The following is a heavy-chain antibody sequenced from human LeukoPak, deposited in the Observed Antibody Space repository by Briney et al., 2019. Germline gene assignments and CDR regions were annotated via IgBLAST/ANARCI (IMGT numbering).Heavy chain of an antibody. V-gene: IGHV1-69*04. CDR1: GDTFSNYA. CDR2: IIPSLGTP. CDR3: ARAGSSRFSVPYYFNY. Sequence: SVKVSCKASGDTFSNYAISWVRQAPGQGLEWVGRIIPSLGTPNYAQKFQGRVTITADRSTTTAYMELSSLRFKDTAVYYCARAGSSRFSVPYYFNYWGQGTPVTVSS. D-gene: IGHD6-13*01. J-gene: IGHJ4*02.